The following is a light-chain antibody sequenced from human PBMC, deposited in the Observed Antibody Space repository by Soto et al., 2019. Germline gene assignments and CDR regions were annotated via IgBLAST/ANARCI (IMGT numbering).Light chain of an antibody. CDR2: GAS. J-gene: IGKJ3*01. V-gene: IGKV3-20*01. Sequence: EIVLTQSPGTLSLSPGERATLSCRASQSVSSSYLAWYQQKPGQAPRLLIYGASSRATGIPDRFSGSGSGTGFTLNNSKLEPEDFAVYYCQQYGSVFTFGPGTKVDIK. CDR3: QQYGSVFT. CDR1: QSVSSSY.